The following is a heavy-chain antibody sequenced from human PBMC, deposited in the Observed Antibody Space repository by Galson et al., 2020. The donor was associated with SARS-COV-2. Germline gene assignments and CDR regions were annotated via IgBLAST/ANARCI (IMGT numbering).Heavy chain of an antibody. CDR2: IYHSGST. Sequence: SETLSLTCTVSGYSISSGYYWGWIRQPPGKGLEWIGSIYHSGSTYYNPSLKSRVTISVDTSKNQFSLKLSSVTAADTAVYYCASWSRGITIFGVSDWYFDLWGRGTLVTVSS. CDR3: ASWSRGITIFGVSDWYFDL. V-gene: IGHV4-38-2*02. D-gene: IGHD3-3*01. CDR1: GYSISSGYY. J-gene: IGHJ2*01.